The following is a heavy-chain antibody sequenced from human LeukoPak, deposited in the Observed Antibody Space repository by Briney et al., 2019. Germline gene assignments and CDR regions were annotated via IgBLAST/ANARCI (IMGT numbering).Heavy chain of an antibody. Sequence: SETLSLTCTASGGSTRSYYWSWIRQPPGKGLEWIGYIYYSGSTNYNPSLKSRVTISVDTSKNQFSLKLGSVTAADTAVYYCARQKHFYGDYPHFDYWGQGTLVTVSS. J-gene: IGHJ4*02. CDR3: ARQKHFYGDYPHFDY. CDR1: GGSTRSYY. CDR2: IYYSGST. D-gene: IGHD4-17*01. V-gene: IGHV4-59*08.